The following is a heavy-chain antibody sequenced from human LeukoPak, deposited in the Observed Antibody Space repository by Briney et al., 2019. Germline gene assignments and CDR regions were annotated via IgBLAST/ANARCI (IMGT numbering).Heavy chain of an antibody. J-gene: IGHJ6*03. CDR2: IYHSGST. D-gene: IGHD6-13*01. CDR3: ANGQQDPDYYMDV. CDR1: GYSITSGYY. V-gene: IGHV4-38-2*02. Sequence: SETLSLTCTVSGYSITSGYYWGWIRQPPGKGLEWIGSIYHSGSTFYNPSLKSRVTISVDPSKNQFSLKLSSVIVADTAVYYCANGQQDPDYYMDVWGKGTTVTVSS.